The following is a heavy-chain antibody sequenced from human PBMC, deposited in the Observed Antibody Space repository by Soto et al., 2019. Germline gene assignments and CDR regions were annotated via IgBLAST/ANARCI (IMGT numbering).Heavy chain of an antibody. D-gene: IGHD3-22*01. V-gene: IGHV1-69*13. CDR3: ARDPLTYYYDSSGWASGAFDI. CDR2: IIPIFGTA. CDR1: GGTFSSYA. Sequence: AASVKVSCKAPGGTFSSYAISWVRQAPGQGLEWMGGIIPIFGTANYAQKFQGRVTITADESTSTAYMELSSLRSEDTAVYYCARDPLTYYYDSSGWASGAFDIWGQGTMVTVSS. J-gene: IGHJ3*02.